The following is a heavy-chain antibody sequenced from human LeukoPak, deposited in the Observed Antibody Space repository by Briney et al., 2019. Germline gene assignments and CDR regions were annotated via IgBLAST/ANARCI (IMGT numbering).Heavy chain of an antibody. J-gene: IGHJ6*02. D-gene: IGHD1-14*01. CDR3: AKYLTARGPPYALDV. CDR2: ITVSGGTT. Sequence: GGSLRLSCAASEFTFSSYAMQWVRQAPGKGLEWVSGITVSGGTTYYTNSVKGRFTISRDNSKNTLYLQMNSLRAEDRAVYYCAKYLTARGPPYALDVWGQGTTVTVSS. V-gene: IGHV3-23*01. CDR1: EFTFSSYA.